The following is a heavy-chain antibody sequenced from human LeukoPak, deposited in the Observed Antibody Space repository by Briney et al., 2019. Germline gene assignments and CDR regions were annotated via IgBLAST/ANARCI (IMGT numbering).Heavy chain of an antibody. CDR1: GGSFSGYY. J-gene: IGHJ6*03. V-gene: IGHV4-34*01. Sequence: KPSETLSLTCAVYGGSFSGYYWTWIRQTPEKGLEWIGEMNPSGSTSYNPSLKSRVTISVDTSKSQFSLKLSSVTAADTAVYYCARGRQDVTMIVVVMTAVSYYLDVWGKGTTVTVS. CDR2: MNPSGST. CDR3: ARGRQDVTMIVVVMTAVSYYLDV. D-gene: IGHD3-22*01.